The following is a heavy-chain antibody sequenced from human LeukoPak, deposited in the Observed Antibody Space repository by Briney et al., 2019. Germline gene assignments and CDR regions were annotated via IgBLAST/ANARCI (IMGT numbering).Heavy chain of an antibody. V-gene: IGHV3-74*01. J-gene: IGHJ4*02. CDR1: GFIFSNYW. Sequence: GGSLRLSCAASGFIFSNYWMHWVRQAPGKELVWVSRIDTDGSSTGYADSVKGRFTISRDNAKNTLNLQMNSLRAEDTAMYYGTRGTGYSTHWGQGTLVTVSS. D-gene: IGHD3/OR15-3a*01. CDR2: IDTDGSST. CDR3: TRGTGYSTH.